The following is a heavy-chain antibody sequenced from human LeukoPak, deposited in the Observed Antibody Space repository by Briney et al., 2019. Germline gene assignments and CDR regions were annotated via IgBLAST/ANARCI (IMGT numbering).Heavy chain of an antibody. V-gene: IGHV3-21*01. CDR2: IIGSGGST. D-gene: IGHD6-13*01. CDR3: ARDGQQLVVFDY. J-gene: IGHJ4*02. Sequence: GGSLRLSCAASGFTFGSYVMTWVRQAPGKGLEWVSSIIGSGGSTYYADSVKGRFTISRDNAKNSLYLQMNSLRAEDTAVYYCARDGQQLVVFDYWGQGTLVTVSS. CDR1: GFTFGSYV.